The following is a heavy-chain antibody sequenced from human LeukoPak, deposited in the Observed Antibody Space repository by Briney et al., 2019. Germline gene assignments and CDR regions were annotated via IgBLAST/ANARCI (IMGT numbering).Heavy chain of an antibody. CDR2: VSAYADNT. D-gene: IGHD2-15*01. CDR3: ARDCIGCHGFDF. Sequence: ASVKVSCKTSGYSFINYGITWVRQAPGQGLERMGWVSAYADNTNYVQKFQGRVSMTTDTSTNTAYMELRSLRPDDTAVYYCARDCIGCHGFDFWGQGTLVTVSS. J-gene: IGHJ4*02. V-gene: IGHV1-18*01. CDR1: GYSFINYG.